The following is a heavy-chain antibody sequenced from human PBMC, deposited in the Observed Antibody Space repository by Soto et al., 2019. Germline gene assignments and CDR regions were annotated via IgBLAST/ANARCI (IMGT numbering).Heavy chain of an antibody. D-gene: IGHD4-17*01. V-gene: IGHV1-8*01. CDR1: GYTFTSYD. J-gene: IGHJ4*02. CDR2: MNHNSGNT. CDR3: ARSTNDYGDRH. Sequence: QVQLVQSGAEVKKPGASVKVSCKASGYTFTSYDINWVRQATGQGLEWMGWMNHNSGNTGYAQKFQGRVTMTRNTSISTVYTELTSLRSEDTAVYYCARSTNDYGDRHWGQGTLVTVSS.